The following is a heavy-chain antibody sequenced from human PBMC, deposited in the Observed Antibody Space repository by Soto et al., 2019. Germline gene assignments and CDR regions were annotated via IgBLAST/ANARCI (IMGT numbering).Heavy chain of an antibody. J-gene: IGHJ6*02. V-gene: IGHV4-39*01. CDR3: AGYSSSWYDFAYYYGMDV. Sequence: PSETLSLTCTVSGGSISSSSYYWGWIRQPPGKGLEWIGSIYYSGSTYYNPSLKSRVTISVDTSKNQFSLKLSSVTAADTAVYYCAGYSSSWYDFAYYYGMDVWGQGTTVTVSS. D-gene: IGHD6-13*01. CDR2: IYYSGST. CDR1: GGSISSSSYY.